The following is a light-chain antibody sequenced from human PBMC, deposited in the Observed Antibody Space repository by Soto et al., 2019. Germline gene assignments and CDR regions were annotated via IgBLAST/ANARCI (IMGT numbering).Light chain of an antibody. CDR1: SSDVGAYNY. CDR3: SSYTSSNTYV. V-gene: IGLV2-14*01. J-gene: IGLJ1*01. CDR2: DVS. Sequence: QSVLTQPASVSGSPGQSITISCTGTSSDVGAYNYVSWYQQHPGKAPKLMIYDVSNRPSGVSNRFSGSKSGNTSSLTISGLQVDDDADYYSSSYTSSNTYVFGTGTKLTVL.